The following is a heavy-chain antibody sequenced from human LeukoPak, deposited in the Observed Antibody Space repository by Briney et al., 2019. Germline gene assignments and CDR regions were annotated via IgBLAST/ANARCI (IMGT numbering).Heavy chain of an antibody. D-gene: IGHD4-17*01. Sequence: SATQSLTCTLSGGSISRQYARWTRQPPGKGLDCLGYIYYSGSTNYNPSLKSRVTISVDTSKSQFSLKLSSVTAADTAVYYCARVDYGDYVFDYWGQGGLDTVSS. CDR1: GGSISRQY. CDR3: ARVDYGDYVFDY. J-gene: IGHJ4*02. V-gene: IGHV4-59*11. CDR2: IYYSGST.